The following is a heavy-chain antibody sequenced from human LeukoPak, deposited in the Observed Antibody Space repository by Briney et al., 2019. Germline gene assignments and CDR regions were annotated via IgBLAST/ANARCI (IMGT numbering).Heavy chain of an antibody. J-gene: IGHJ4*02. CDR2: IYYSGST. Sequence: PSETLSLTCTVSGGSISSSSYYWGWIRQPPGKGLEWIGSIYYSGSTYYNPSLKSRVTISVDTSKNQFSLKLSSVTAADTAVYYCARPPKQWLVPLDYWGQGTLVTVSS. D-gene: IGHD6-19*01. V-gene: IGHV4-39*01. CDR3: ARPPKQWLVPLDY. CDR1: GGSISSSSYY.